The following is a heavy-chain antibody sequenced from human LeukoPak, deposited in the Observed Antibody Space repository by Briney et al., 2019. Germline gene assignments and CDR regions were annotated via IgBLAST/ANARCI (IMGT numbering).Heavy chain of an antibody. J-gene: IGHJ4*02. D-gene: IGHD4-17*01. CDR1: GYTLTELS. V-gene: IGHV1-24*01. CDR3: AADFSGGCLHYGPSGLIY. CDR2: FDPEDGET. Sequence: GASVKVSCKVSGYTLTELSMHWVRQAPGKGLEWMGGFDPEDGETIYAQKFQGRVTMTEDTSTDTAYMELSSLRSEDTAVYYCAADFSGGCLHYGPSGLIYWGQGTLVSVSS.